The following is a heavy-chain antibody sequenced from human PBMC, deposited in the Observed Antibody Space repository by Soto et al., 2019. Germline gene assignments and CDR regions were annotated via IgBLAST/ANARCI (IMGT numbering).Heavy chain of an antibody. V-gene: IGHV4-39*01. J-gene: IGHJ6*03. CDR1: GGSISSSSYY. D-gene: IGHD5-12*01. CDR3: ARHRSGRNIVATINRGGGGYYYMDV. Sequence: QLQLQESGPGLVKPSETLSLTCTVSGGSISSSSYYWGWIRQPPGKGLEWIGSIYYSGSTYYNPSLKSRVPISVDTSKNQFSLKLSSVTAADTAVYYCARHRSGRNIVATINRGGGGYYYMDVWGKGTTVTVSS. CDR2: IYYSGST.